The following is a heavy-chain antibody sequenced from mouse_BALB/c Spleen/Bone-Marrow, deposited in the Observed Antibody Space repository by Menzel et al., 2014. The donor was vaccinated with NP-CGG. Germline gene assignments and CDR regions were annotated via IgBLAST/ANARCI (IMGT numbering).Heavy chain of an antibody. CDR2: IYPYNGGT. CDR3: ARSYDGYFLFDY. V-gene: IGHV1S29*02. Sequence: SGPELVEPGASVKISCKASGYTFTDYNMHWVKQSHGQSLEWIGYIYPYNGGTGYNQEFKSKATLTVDNSSSTAYMDLRSLTSEDSAVYYCARSYDGYFLFDYWGHRTTLTLSS. J-gene: IGHJ2*01. D-gene: IGHD2-3*01. CDR1: GYTFTDYN.